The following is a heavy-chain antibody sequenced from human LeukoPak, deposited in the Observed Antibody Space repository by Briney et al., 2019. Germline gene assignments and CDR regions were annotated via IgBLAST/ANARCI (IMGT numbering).Heavy chain of an antibody. Sequence: GGSLRLSCAASGFTFSNYWMDWVRQVPGKGLEWVADIKQDGSEKYYVDSVKGRFTISRDNAKNSLYLQMNSLRVEDTAVYYCGRDSPYSARGQPTDYWGQGTLVTVSS. CDR1: GFTFSNYW. J-gene: IGHJ4*02. D-gene: IGHD6-6*01. V-gene: IGHV3-7*01. CDR3: GRDSPYSARGQPTDY. CDR2: IKQDGSEK.